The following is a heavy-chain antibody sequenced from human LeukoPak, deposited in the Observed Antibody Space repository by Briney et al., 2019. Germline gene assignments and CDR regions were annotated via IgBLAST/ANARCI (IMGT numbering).Heavy chain of an antibody. CDR1: EFTFSDYY. CDR3: VRDYRACFDY. V-gene: IGHV3-11*01. J-gene: IGHJ4*02. D-gene: IGHD3-16*02. Sequence: PGGSLRLSCAASEFTFSDYYMSWIRQAPGKGLEWVSYISSSGSTIYYADSVKGRFTISRDNAENSLYLQMNSLRAEDTAVYYCVRDYRACFDYWGQGTLVTVSS. CDR2: ISSSGSTI.